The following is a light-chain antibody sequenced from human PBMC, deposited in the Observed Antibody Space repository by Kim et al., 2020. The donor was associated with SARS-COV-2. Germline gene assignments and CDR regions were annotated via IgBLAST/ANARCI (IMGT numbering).Light chain of an antibody. V-gene: IGKV3-15*01. Sequence: SPAERATPSCRASQSISSNLAWYQQKPGQAPRLLIYGASTRATGIPARFSGSGSGTEFTLTISSLQSEDFAVYYCQQYNNWPPEYTFGQGTKLEI. CDR2: GAS. J-gene: IGKJ2*01. CDR3: QQYNNWPPEYT. CDR1: QSISSN.